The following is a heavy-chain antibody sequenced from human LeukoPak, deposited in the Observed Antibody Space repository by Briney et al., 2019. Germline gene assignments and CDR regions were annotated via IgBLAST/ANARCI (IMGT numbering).Heavy chain of an antibody. CDR2: IYHSGST. V-gene: IGHV4-38-2*02. CDR1: GYSISSGYY. Sequence: SETLSLTCTVSGYSISSGYYWGWVRQPPGKGLEWIGSIYHSGSTYYNSSLKSRVTISVDTSKNQFSVKLRSVTAVDTAVYYCARAVISSGWTYYFDYWGQGTLVTVSS. D-gene: IGHD6-19*01. J-gene: IGHJ4*02. CDR3: ARAVISSGWTYYFDY.